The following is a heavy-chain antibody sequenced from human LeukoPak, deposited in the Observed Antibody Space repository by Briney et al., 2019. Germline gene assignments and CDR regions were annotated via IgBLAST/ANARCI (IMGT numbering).Heavy chain of an antibody. Sequence: HPGGSLRLSCAASGFTFSSYWMSWVRQAPGKGLEWVSAIGGRGGSAYYADSVKGRFTISRDNSKNTLYLQMNSLRAEDTAVYYCAKDWERGWVGAGDYWGQGTLVTVSS. CDR3: AKDWERGWVGAGDY. CDR2: IGGRGGSA. V-gene: IGHV3-23*01. CDR1: GFTFSSYW. D-gene: IGHD1-1*01. J-gene: IGHJ4*02.